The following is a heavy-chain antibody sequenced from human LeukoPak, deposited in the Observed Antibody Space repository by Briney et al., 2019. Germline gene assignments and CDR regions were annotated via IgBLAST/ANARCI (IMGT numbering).Heavy chain of an antibody. CDR1: GFTFSDYY. CDR3: ARDDDSSGYYYP. D-gene: IGHD3-22*01. Sequence: GGSLRLSCAASGFTFSDYYMSWIRQAPGKGLEWVSYISSSGSTIYYADSAKGRFSISRDNAKNSLYLQMNSLRAEDTAVYYCARDDDSSGYYYPWGQGTLVTVSS. CDR2: ISSSGSTI. J-gene: IGHJ5*02. V-gene: IGHV3-11*01.